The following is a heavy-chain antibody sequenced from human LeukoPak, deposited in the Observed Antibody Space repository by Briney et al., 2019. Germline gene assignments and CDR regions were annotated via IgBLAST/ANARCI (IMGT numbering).Heavy chain of an antibody. Sequence: GGSLRLSCAASGFTFSSYAMSWVRQAPGKGLEWVSAISGSGGSTYYADSVKGRFTISRDNSKNTLYQQMNSLRAEDTAVYYCAKDDISGCVHYWGQGTLVTVSS. D-gene: IGHD6-19*01. J-gene: IGHJ4*02. CDR2: ISGSGGST. V-gene: IGHV3-23*01. CDR1: GFTFSSYA. CDR3: AKDDISGCVHY.